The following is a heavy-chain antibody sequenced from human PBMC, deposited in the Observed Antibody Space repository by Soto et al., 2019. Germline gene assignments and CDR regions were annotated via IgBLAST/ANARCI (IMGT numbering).Heavy chain of an antibody. CDR1: GGSFSGYY. CDR2: INHSGST. Sequence: SETLSLTCAVYGGSFSGYYWSWIRQPPGKGLEWIGEINHSGSTDYNPSLKSRVTISVDTSKNQFSLKLSSVTAADTAVYYCARGLSTIVLRWFGEYYFDYWGQGTLVTVSS. J-gene: IGHJ4*02. D-gene: IGHD3-10*01. V-gene: IGHV4-34*01. CDR3: ARGLSTIVLRWFGEYYFDY.